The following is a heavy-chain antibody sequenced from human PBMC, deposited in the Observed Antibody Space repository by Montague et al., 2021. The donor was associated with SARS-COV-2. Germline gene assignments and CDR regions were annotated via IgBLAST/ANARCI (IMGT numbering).Heavy chain of an antibody. Sequence: SSYIYYADSVKGRFTISRDNAKNSLYLQMNSLRAEDTAVYYCERDGRHYWGQGTLVTVFS. D-gene: IGHD2-15*01. CDR3: ERDGRHY. CDR2: SSYI. V-gene: IGHV3-21*01. J-gene: IGHJ4*02.